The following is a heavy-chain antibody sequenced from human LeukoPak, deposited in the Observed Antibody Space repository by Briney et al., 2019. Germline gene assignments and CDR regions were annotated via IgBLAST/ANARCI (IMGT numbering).Heavy chain of an antibody. Sequence: PSETLSLTCAVYGGSFSGYYWSWIRQPPGKGLEWIGEINHSGSTNYNPSLKSRVTISVDASKNQFSLKLSSVTAADTAVYYCAKDRSGSYYAAPFDYWGQGTLVTVSS. CDR3: AKDRSGSYYAAPFDY. V-gene: IGHV4-34*01. CDR2: INHSGST. D-gene: IGHD1-26*01. J-gene: IGHJ4*02. CDR1: GGSFSGYY.